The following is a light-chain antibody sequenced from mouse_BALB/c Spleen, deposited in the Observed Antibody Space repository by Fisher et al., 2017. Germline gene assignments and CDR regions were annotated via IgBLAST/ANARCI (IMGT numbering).Light chain of an antibody. V-gene: IGKV6-14*01. CDR1: QNVRTA. CDR3: LQHWNYPLT. CDR2: LAS. J-gene: IGKJ5*01. Sequence: DIVITQSPKFMSTSVGDRVSITCKASQNVRTAVAWYQQKPGQSPKALIYLASNRHTGVPDRFTGSGSGTDFTLTISNVQSEDLADYFCLQHWNYPLTFGAGTKLELK.